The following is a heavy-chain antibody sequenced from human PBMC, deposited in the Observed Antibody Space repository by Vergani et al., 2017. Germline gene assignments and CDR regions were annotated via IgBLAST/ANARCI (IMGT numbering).Heavy chain of an antibody. Sequence: QVLLQESGPGLVRPSETLSLTCGVSGYSINNGYYWGWIRQPPGKGVEWIGDVFRSGSTYYNPSLKSRVTISLDMPKNQFSLTLTSMTAADTAIYYCARRNKFGHPGAFEFWGQGAVVTVSS. CDR1: GYSINNGYY. CDR2: VFRSGST. V-gene: IGHV4-38-2*01. J-gene: IGHJ4*02. D-gene: IGHD1/OR15-1a*01. CDR3: ARRNKFGHPGAFEF.